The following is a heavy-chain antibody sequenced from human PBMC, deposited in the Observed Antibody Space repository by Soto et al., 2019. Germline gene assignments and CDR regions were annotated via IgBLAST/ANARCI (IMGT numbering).Heavy chain of an antibody. J-gene: IGHJ3*02. CDR3: ARSIHPTPTYYDFWSRPGDAFDI. V-gene: IGHV3-74*01. D-gene: IGHD3-3*01. Sequence: HPGGSLRLSCAASGFTFSSYWMHWVRQAPGKGLVWVSRINSDGSSTSYADSVKGRFTISRDNAKNTLYLQMNSLRAEDTAVYYCARSIHPTPTYYDFWSRPGDAFDIWGQGTMVTVSS. CDR1: GFTFSSYW. CDR2: INSDGSST.